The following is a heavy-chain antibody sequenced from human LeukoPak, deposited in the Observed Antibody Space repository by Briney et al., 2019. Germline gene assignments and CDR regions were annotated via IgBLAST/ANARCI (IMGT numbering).Heavy chain of an antibody. D-gene: IGHD2-21*02. Sequence: SETLSLTCTVSGGSISSSSYYWGWIRQPPGKGLEWIGGIYYGGSTYYNPYLKSRVTISVDTSKNQFSLKLTSVTAPDTAVYYCARHERYCGGACYSVDYWGQGTLVTVSS. CDR1: GGSISSSSYY. CDR3: ARHERYCGGACYSVDY. CDR2: IYYGGST. V-gene: IGHV4-39*01. J-gene: IGHJ4*02.